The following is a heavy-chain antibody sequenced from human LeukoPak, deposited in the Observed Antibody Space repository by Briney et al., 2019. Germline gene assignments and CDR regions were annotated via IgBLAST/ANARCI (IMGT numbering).Heavy chain of an antibody. CDR3: ARVVYSGSWGYFDY. V-gene: IGHV4-59*12. D-gene: IGHD3-10*01. CDR2: IYYSGST. CDR1: GVXISTYY. J-gene: IGHJ4*02. Sequence: PSETLSLTCPVSGVXISTYYCSWIRQPPGKGLEWIGYIYYSGSTNYNPSLKSRVTISVDTSKTQFSLKLSSVTAADTAVYYCARVVYSGSWGYFDYWGQGTLVTVSS.